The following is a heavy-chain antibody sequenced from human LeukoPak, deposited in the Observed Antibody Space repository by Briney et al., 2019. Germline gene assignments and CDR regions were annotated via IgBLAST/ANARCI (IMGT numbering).Heavy chain of an antibody. Sequence: ASVKVSCKASGYTFTGYYMHWVRQAPGQGLEWMGGITPHSGGTNYAQKFQGRVTMTRDTSTSTAYMELSRLRSDDTAVYYCARDGKGAILNNYYYYMDVWGKGTTVTVSS. CDR3: ARDGKGAILNNYYYYMDV. J-gene: IGHJ6*03. D-gene: IGHD1-26*01. CDR2: ITPHSGGT. V-gene: IGHV1-2*02. CDR1: GYTFTGYY.